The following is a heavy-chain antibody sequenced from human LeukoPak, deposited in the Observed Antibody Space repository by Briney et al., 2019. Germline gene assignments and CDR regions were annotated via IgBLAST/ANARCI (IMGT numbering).Heavy chain of an antibody. CDR1: GGSISSGDYF. V-gene: IGHV4-30-4*01. CDR3: ARDGSQKHYGSGIYFDY. CDR2: IRYSGDT. Sequence: SETLSLTCTVSGGSISSGDYFWSWIRQPPGKGLEWIGYIRYSGDTYYNPSLKSRVTISVDTSKNQFSLKLSSVTAADTAVYYCARDGSQKHYGSGIYFDYWGQGTLVTVSS. D-gene: IGHD3-10*01. J-gene: IGHJ4*02.